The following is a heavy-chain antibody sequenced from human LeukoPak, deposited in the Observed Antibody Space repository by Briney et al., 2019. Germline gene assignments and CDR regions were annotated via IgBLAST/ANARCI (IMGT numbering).Heavy chain of an antibody. CDR2: IYPGDSDT. J-gene: IGHJ5*02. V-gene: IGHV5-51*01. CDR1: GYSFTNYW. CDR3: ARQSSGDYHWFDP. D-gene: IGHD6-19*01. Sequence: GESLKISCKGSGYSFTNYWIGWVRQMPGKGLEWMGIIYPGDSDTRYSPSFQGRVTISADKSISTAYLQWSSLKASDTAMYYCARQSSGDYHWFDPWGQGTLVTVSS.